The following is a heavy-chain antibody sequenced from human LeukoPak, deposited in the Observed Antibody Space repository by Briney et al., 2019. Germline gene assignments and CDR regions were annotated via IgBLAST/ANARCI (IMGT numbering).Heavy chain of an antibody. D-gene: IGHD3-22*01. CDR1: GGSFSGYY. J-gene: IGHJ3*02. CDR3: ARGGTYYYDSSPPRGYAFDI. Sequence: SETLSLTCAVYGGSFSGYYWSWIRQPPGKGLEWIGEINHSGSTNYNPSLKSRVTISVDTSKNQFSLKLSSVTAADTAVYYCARGGTYYYDSSPPRGYAFDIWGQGTMVTVSS. CDR2: INHSGST. V-gene: IGHV4-34*01.